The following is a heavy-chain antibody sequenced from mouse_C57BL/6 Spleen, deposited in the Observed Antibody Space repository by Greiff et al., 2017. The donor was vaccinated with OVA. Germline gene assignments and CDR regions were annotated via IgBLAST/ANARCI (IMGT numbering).Heavy chain of an antibody. J-gene: IGHJ2*01. Sequence: QVQLQQSGPELVKPGASVKISCKASGYTFTSYYIHWVKQRPGQGLEWIGWICPGSGNTKYNEKFKGKATLPADTSSSTAYLQLSRLTSEDSAVYYCAGGGYDYGFDYWGQGTTLTVSS. V-gene: IGHV1-66*01. D-gene: IGHD2-4*01. CDR3: AGGGYDYGFDY. CDR1: GYTFTSYY. CDR2: ICPGSGNT.